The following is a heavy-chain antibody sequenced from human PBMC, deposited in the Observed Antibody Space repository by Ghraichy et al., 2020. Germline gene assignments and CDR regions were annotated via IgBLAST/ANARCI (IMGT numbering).Heavy chain of an antibody. Sequence: GESLRLSCAASGFTFSSNVMTWVRQVPGKGLEWVSVISGSGGSTYYADSVKGRFTISRDNSKNTLYLQMNTLRAEDTAVYYCAKNLGSSLGSGFDYWGQGTLGIVSS. D-gene: IGHD3-3*01. CDR1: GFTFSSNV. CDR2: ISGSGGST. V-gene: IGHV3-23*01. CDR3: AKNLGSSLGSGFDY. J-gene: IGHJ4*02.